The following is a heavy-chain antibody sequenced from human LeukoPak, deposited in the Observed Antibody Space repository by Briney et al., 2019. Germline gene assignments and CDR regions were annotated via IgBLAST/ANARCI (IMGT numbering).Heavy chain of an antibody. CDR3: ARAGLTMIELDY. CDR1: GFTFSRYA. CDR2: ISYSGST. J-gene: IGHJ4*02. D-gene: IGHD3-22*01. V-gene: IGHV4-59*12. Sequence: PGGSLRLSCAASGFTFSRYAMNWVRQPPGKGLEWIGGISYSGSTYYNPSLKSRLTISLDTSKNQFSLRLNSVTAADTAVYYCARAGLTMIELDYWGQGTLVTVSS.